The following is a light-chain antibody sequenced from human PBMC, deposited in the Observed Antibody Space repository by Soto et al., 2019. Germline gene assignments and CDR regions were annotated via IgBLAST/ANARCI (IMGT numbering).Light chain of an antibody. CDR1: QSVRSTY. CDR3: QQYWSSPRT. V-gene: IGKV3-20*01. Sequence: EVVLTQSPGTLSLSPGERATLSCRASQSVRSTYLAWYRQSPGQAPRLLIYQASNRATGIPDRFSGSGSGADFTLTISRLEPEDFAVYYCQQYWSSPRTFGQGTKVEIK. J-gene: IGKJ1*01. CDR2: QAS.